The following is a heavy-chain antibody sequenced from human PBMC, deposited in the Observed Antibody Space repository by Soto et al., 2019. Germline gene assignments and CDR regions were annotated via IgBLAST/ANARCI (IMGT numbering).Heavy chain of an antibody. CDR2: ISYDGSNK. Sequence: GGSLRLSCAASGFTFSSYGMHWVRQAPGKGLEWVAVISYDGSNKYYADSVKGRFTISRDNSKNTLYLQMNSLRAEDTAVYYCPREVGHGWFDPWGQETRVTFSS. J-gene: IGHJ5*02. CDR1: GFTFSSYG. CDR3: PREVGHGWFDP. V-gene: IGHV3-30*03.